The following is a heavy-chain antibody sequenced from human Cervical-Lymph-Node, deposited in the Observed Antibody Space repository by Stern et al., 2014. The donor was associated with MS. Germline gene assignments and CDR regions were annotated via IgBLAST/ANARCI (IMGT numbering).Heavy chain of an antibody. V-gene: IGHV4-31*03. D-gene: IGHD3-10*01. J-gene: IGHJ5*02. CDR3: ARNKAYYASGSWFDP. Sequence: VQLVQSGPGLVKPSPTLSLTCTVSGGSISSSAYYWSWIRQHPGKGLEWIGYIYYSGSANYNPSLKSRVTISVDTSKNQFSLKLKSVTAADTAVYYCARNKAYYASGSWFDPWGQGTLVTVSS. CDR2: IYYSGSA. CDR1: GGSISSSAYY.